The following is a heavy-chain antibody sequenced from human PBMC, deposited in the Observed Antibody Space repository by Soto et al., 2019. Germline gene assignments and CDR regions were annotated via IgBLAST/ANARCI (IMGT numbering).Heavy chain of an antibody. D-gene: IGHD1-1*01. J-gene: IGHJ6*02. Sequence: WASVKVSCKASGYIFSTYTMHWVRQAPGQRLEWMGWINAANGNTKYSQNFQGRVTISRDTSASTAYLELSSLRPEDTAVYYCARGKGMEENYYYYGMDIWGQGTTVTVSS. CDR1: GYIFSTYT. CDR3: ARGKGMEENYYYYGMDI. V-gene: IGHV1-3*01. CDR2: INAANGNT.